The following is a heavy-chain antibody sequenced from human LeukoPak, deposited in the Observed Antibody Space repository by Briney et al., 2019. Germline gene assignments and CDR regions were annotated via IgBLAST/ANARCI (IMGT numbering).Heavy chain of an antibody. CDR2: INHSGST. J-gene: IGHJ4*02. CDR3: ASGLDYGGNSGFDY. D-gene: IGHD4-17*01. Sequence: GSLRLSCAASGFTFSSYSMNWIRQPPGKGLEWIGEINHSGSTNYNPSLKSRVTISVDTSKNQFSLKLSSVTAADTAVYYCASGLDYGGNSGFDYWGQGTLVTVSS. CDR1: GFTFSSYS. V-gene: IGHV4-34*01.